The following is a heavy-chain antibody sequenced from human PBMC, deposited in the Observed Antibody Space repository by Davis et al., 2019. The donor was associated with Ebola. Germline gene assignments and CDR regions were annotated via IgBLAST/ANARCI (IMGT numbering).Heavy chain of an antibody. V-gene: IGHV3-64*01. CDR2: ISSNGGST. Sequence: GGSLRLSCAASGFTFSSYAMHWVRQAPGKGLEYVSAISSNGGSTYYANSVKGRFTISRDNSKNTLYLQMGSLRAEDMAVYYCARHDAAVVVIIAVGMDVWGQGTTVTVSS. J-gene: IGHJ6*02. D-gene: IGHD3-22*01. CDR3: ARHDAAVVVIIAVGMDV. CDR1: GFTFSSYA.